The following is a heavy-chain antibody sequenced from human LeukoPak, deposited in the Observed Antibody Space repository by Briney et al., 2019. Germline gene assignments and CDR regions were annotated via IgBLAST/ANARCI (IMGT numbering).Heavy chain of an antibody. CDR2: IWYDGSNK. J-gene: IGHJ6*03. Sequence: GGSLRLSCAASGFTFSSYGMHWVRQAPGKGLEWVAVIWYDGSNKYYADSVKGRFTISRDNSKNTLYLQMNSLRAEDTAVYYCARVGVVVVPAAISDYYYMDVWGKGTTVTVSS. V-gene: IGHV3-33*01. CDR3: ARVGVVVVPAAISDYYYMDV. D-gene: IGHD2-2*02. CDR1: GFTFSSYG.